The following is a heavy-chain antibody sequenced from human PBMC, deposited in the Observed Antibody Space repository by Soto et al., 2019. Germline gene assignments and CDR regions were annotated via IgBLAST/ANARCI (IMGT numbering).Heavy chain of an antibody. Sequence: PGGSLGLSCASSGFTVSSNYMSCVRQAPGKGLGWVSVIYSGGSTYYADSVKGRFTISRDNAKNTLYLQMNALRVEDTAVYYCTRGPRSTSTGTGAFWGQGTLVTVSS. V-gene: IGHV3-53*01. D-gene: IGHD1-1*01. CDR3: TRGPRSTSTGTGAF. J-gene: IGHJ4*02. CDR1: GFTVSSNY. CDR2: IYSGGST.